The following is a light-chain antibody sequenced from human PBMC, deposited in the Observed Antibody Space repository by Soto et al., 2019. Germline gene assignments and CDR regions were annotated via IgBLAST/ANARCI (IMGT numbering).Light chain of an antibody. V-gene: IGLV2-14*01. CDR2: AVS. CDR1: NSDVGGYNY. J-gene: IGLJ3*02. Sequence: QSVLTQPASVSGSPGQSITISCTGTNSDVGGYNYVSWYQQRPGKAHKLIISAVSAPPSGVSNRFSGSKSGNTASLTISGLQAEYAADYFCSSYSSRSTLVFGVGTKVTVL. CDR3: SSYSSRSTLV.